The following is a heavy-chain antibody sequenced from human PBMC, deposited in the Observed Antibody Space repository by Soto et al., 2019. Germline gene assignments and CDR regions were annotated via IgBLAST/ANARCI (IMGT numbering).Heavy chain of an antibody. Sequence: GGSLRLSCAASGFTLNNYWMSWVRQAPGKGLEWVANMNQDGSEKNYVDSVRGRFTISRDNAKNSLYLQMNSLRVEDTAVYYCARDRDNWDLDFDYWGQGTQVTVYS. CDR1: GFTLNNYW. CDR3: ARDRDNWDLDFDY. CDR2: MNQDGSEK. J-gene: IGHJ4*02. V-gene: IGHV3-7*03. D-gene: IGHD1-1*01.